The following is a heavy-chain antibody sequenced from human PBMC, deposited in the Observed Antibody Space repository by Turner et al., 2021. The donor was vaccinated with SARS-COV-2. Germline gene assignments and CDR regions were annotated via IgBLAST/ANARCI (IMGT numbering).Heavy chain of an antibody. CDR2: IWYDGSNK. D-gene: IGHD3-3*01. CDR3: AREREEGYYDFWSGYYGWFDP. V-gene: IGHV3-33*01. CDR1: GFTFSSYG. J-gene: IGHJ5*02. Sequence: QVQLVESGGGVVQPGRSLRLSCAASGFTFSSYGMHWVRQAPGKGLGWVAVIWYDGSNKNYADSVKGRFTISRDNSKNTLYLQMNSLRAEDTAVYYCAREREEGYYDFWSGYYGWFDPWGQGTLVTVSS.